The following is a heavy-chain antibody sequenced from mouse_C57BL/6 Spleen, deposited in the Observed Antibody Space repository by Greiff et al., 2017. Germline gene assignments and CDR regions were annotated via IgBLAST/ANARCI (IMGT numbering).Heavy chain of an antibody. CDR3: VRTTMITTWAMDY. J-gene: IGHJ4*01. Sequence: VQVVESGAELARPGASVKLSCKASGYTFTSYGISWVKQRTGQGLEWIGEIYPRSGNTYYNEKFKGKATLTADKSSSTAYMELRSLTSEDSAVYFCVRTTMITTWAMDYWGQGTSVTVSS. CDR1: GYTFTSYG. D-gene: IGHD2-4*01. CDR2: IYPRSGNT. V-gene: IGHV1-81*01.